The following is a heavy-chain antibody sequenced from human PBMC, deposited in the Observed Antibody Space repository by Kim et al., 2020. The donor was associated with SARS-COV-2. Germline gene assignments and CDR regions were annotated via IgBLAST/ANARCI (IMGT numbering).Heavy chain of an antibody. J-gene: IGHJ4*02. Sequence: KYYTGSVKGRFTISRDNSKNTLYLQMSSLRAEDTAVYYCAKRGGMYYFDYWGQGTPVTVSS. V-gene: IGHV3-30*02. CDR2: K. D-gene: IGHD3-16*01. CDR3: AKRGGMYYFDY.